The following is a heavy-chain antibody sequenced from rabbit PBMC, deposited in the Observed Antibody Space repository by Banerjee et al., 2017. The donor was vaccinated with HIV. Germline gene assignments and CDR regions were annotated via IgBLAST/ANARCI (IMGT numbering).Heavy chain of an antibody. J-gene: IGHJ6*01. CDR2: IYTGNIV. CDR3: ARDLAGVIGWNFGL. V-gene: IGHV1S45*01. Sequence: QEQLEESGGDLVKPGRSLTLTCTASGFSFSDKYVMSWVRQAPGKGLEWIACIYTGNIVDASWAKGRFTISKTSSTTVTLQMTSLTAADTATYFCARDLAGVIGWNFGLWGQGTLVTVS. CDR1: GFSFSDKYV. D-gene: IGHD4-1*01.